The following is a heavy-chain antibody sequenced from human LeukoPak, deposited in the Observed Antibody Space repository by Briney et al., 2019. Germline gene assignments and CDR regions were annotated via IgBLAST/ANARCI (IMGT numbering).Heavy chain of an antibody. CDR3: ARERAYCTNGVCYTAAFDY. J-gene: IGHJ4*02. CDR2: ISSSSSYI. CDR1: GFTFSSYS. Sequence: GGSLRLSCAASGFTFSSYSMNWVRQAPGKGLEWVSSISSSSSYIYYADSVKGRFTISRDNAKNSLYLQMNSLRAEDTAVYYCARERAYCTNGVCYTAAFDYWGQGTLVTVSS. V-gene: IGHV3-21*01. D-gene: IGHD2-8*01.